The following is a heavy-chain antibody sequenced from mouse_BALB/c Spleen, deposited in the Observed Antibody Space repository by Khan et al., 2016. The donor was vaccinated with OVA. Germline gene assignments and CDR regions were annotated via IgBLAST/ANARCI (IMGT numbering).Heavy chain of an antibody. CDR3: SRVYWGDFDY. J-gene: IGHJ2*01. V-gene: IGHV3-2*02. CDR2: ISYSGNT. CDR1: GYSITTDYA. Sequence: EVQLQESGPGLVKPSQSLSLTCTVTGYSITTDYAWNWIRQFPGNKLEWMGFISYSGNTKYNPSLKSRISITRDTSKNQFFLQLKSVTTEDTAGYYCSRVYWGDFDYWGQGTTLTVSS. D-gene: IGHD1-1*01.